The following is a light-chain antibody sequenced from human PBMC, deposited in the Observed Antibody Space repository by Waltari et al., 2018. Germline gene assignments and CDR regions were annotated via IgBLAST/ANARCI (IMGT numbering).Light chain of an antibody. CDR1: SGHSSNI. CDR3: ETGGHGTWV. Sequence: QLVLTQSPSAPASLGASLKLTCTLSSGHSSNIIASLQQRPERGPRYLMKVNSDGSHSKGDDIPDRFSGSSSGAERYLTISGLQSEDEADYYCETGGHGTWVFGGGTKLTVL. J-gene: IGLJ3*02. V-gene: IGLV4-69*01. CDR2: VNSDGSH.